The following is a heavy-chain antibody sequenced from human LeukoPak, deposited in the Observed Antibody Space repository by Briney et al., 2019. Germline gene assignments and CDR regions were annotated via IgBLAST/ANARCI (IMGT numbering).Heavy chain of an antibody. CDR2: ISTSSSTI. V-gene: IGHV3-11*01. CDR1: GFTFSDHY. CDR3: ARERGVVTTNNAFDI. Sequence: GGSLRLSCAASGFTFSDHYMTWIRQAPGKGLEWVSYISTSSSTIYYADSVQGRFTISRDNAKNSLFLQMNSLRAEDTAVYYCARERGVVTTNNAFDIWGHGTMDTVSS. D-gene: IGHD2-21*02. J-gene: IGHJ3*02.